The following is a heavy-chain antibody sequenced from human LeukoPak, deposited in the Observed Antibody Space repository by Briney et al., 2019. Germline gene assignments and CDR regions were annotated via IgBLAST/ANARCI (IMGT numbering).Heavy chain of an antibody. V-gene: IGHV1-2*02. CDR1: GYTFTDYF. J-gene: IGHJ1*01. CDR3: ARDRYCSGGTCQGNLQY. CDR2: INPNSGGT. Sequence: ASVKVSCKASGYTFTDYFIHWVRHAPGQGLEWMGWINPNSGGTNFAQNFQGRVTMTTDTSINTAYMELSSLTSDDTAVYYCARDRYCSGGTCQGNLQYWGQGTLVPVSS. D-gene: IGHD2-15*01.